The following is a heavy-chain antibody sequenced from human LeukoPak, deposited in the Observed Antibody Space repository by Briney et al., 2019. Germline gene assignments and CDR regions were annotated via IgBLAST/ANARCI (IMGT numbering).Heavy chain of an antibody. J-gene: IGHJ4*02. Sequence: PGGSLRLSCAASGFTLSKVWMSWVRQAPGKGLEWVGRIKSKTKTDSGTTDYAAPVKGRFTISRDDSKNTLHLQMNSLKTEDTGVYYCTTDDSGVGNDWGQGTLVTVPS. CDR2: IKSKTKTDSGTT. V-gene: IGHV3-15*01. CDR1: GFTLSKVW. D-gene: IGHD3-10*01. CDR3: TTDDSGVGND.